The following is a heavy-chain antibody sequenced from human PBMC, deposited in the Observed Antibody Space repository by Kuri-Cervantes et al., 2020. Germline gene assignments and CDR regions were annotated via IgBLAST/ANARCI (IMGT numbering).Heavy chain of an antibody. CDR1: GGSFSGYY. J-gene: IGHJ4*02. CDR3: AREGLYSSSRPFDY. CDR2: INHRGTT. D-gene: IGHD6-13*01. V-gene: IGHV4-34*01. Sequence: SQTLSLTCAVYGGSFSGYYWSWIRQPPGKGLEWIGEINHRGTTNYNPSLKSRVTISVDTSKNQFSLKLSSVTAADTAVYYCAREGLYSSSRPFDYWGQGTLVTVSS.